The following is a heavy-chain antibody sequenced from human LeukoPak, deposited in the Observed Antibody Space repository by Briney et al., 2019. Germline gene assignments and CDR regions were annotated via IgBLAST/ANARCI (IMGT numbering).Heavy chain of an antibody. CDR1: GFTLSSYA. V-gene: IGHV3-23*01. CDR2: ISGSGGST. CDR3: ARDHYGDYGFDY. Sequence: GGSLRLSCAASGFTLSSYAMSWVRQAPGKGLEWVSAISGSGGSTYYADSVKGRFTISRDNSKNTLYLQMNSLRAEDTAVYYCARDHYGDYGFDYWGQGTLVTVSS. J-gene: IGHJ4*02. D-gene: IGHD4-17*01.